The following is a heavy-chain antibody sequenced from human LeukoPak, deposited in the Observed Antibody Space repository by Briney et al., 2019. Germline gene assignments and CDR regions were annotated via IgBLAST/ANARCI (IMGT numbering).Heavy chain of an antibody. D-gene: IGHD1-26*01. CDR3: AKGTQWELQN. Sequence: GGSLRLSCAASGFTFSSYSMSWVRQAPGKGLEWVSAITGSGGSTYYADSVKGRFTISRDNSKNTLYLQMNSLRAEDAAVYYCAKGTQWELQNWGQGTLVTVSS. CDR1: GFTFSSYS. V-gene: IGHV3-23*01. CDR2: ITGSGGST. J-gene: IGHJ4*01.